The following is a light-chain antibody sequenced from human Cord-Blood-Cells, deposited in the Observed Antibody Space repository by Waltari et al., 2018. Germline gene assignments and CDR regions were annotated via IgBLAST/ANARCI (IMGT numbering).Light chain of an antibody. Sequence: QSVLTQPPSASGTPGQRVTISCSGSSSNIGSNTVNWYQQLPGTAPKLLIYSNNQRPSGVPDRFSGSNSGNTATLTSSGTQAMDEADYYCQAWDSSTVVFGTGTKVTVL. V-gene: IGLV1-44*01. CDR3: QAWDSSTVV. CDR2: SNN. CDR1: SSNIGSNT. J-gene: IGLJ1*01.